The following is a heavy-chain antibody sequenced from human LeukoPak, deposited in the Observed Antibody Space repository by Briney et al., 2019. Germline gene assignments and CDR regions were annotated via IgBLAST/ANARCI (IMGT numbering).Heavy chain of an antibody. J-gene: IGHJ5*02. Sequence: PGGSLRLSCAASGFTFSSYSMNWVRQAPGKGLEWVSYISSSSSTIYYADSVKGRFTISRDNAKNSLYLQMNSLRAEDTAVYYCARDWMEGAQPQNNWFDPWGQGTLVTVSS. V-gene: IGHV3-48*01. D-gene: IGHD2-2*01. CDR2: ISSSSSTI. CDR1: GFTFSSYS. CDR3: ARDWMEGAQPQNNWFDP.